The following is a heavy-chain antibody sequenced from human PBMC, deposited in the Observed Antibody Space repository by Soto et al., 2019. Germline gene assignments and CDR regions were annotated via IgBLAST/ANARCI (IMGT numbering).Heavy chain of an antibody. J-gene: IGHJ6*02. CDR3: ARLYYYDRSGYCMDV. V-gene: IGHV5-10-1*01. CDR2: IDPSDSYT. CDR1: GYSFTSYW. D-gene: IGHD3-22*01. Sequence: HGESLKISCKGSGYSFTSYWISWVRQMPGKGLEWMGRIDPSDSYTNYSPSFQGHVTISADKSISTAYLQWSSLKASDTAMYYCARLYYYDRSGYCMDVWGQGTTVTVSS.